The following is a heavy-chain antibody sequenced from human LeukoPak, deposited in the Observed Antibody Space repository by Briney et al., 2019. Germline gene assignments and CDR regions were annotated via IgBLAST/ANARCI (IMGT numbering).Heavy chain of an antibody. Sequence: GASVKVSCKASGYTFTGYYMHWVRQAPGQGLEWMGWINPNSGGTNYAQKFQGRVTMTRDTSISTAYMELSRLRSDDTAVYYCAREVGIAVAGFDYWGQGTLVTVSS. J-gene: IGHJ4*02. CDR3: AREVGIAVAGFDY. D-gene: IGHD6-19*01. CDR1: GYTFTGYY. V-gene: IGHV1-2*02. CDR2: INPNSGGT.